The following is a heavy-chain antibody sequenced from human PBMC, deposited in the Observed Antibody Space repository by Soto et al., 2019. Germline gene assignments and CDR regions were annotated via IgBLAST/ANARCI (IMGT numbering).Heavy chain of an antibody. Sequence: SETLSLTCTVSGDSISAYSWSWVRQPPGKGLEWVGNIHYNGNTKYSPSLKSRVTMSVDNAKSSLYLQMNNLRAEDTAFYFCARATQSYYDTSGYYSYVHWGQGAQVTVSS. CDR3: ARATQSYYDTSGYYSYVH. CDR1: GDSISAYS. D-gene: IGHD3-22*01. J-gene: IGHJ4*02. V-gene: IGHV4-59*12. CDR2: IHYNGNT.